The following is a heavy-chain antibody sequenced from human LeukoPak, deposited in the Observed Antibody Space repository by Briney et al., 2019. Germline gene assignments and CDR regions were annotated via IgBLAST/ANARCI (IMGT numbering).Heavy chain of an antibody. CDR1: GYTFTSYD. Sequence: GASVKVSCKASGYTFTSYDLNWVRQATGQGLEWMGWMNPNSGNTGYAQKFQGRVTMTRNTSISTAYMEQSSLRSEDTAVYYCARFYYDNSGYLFFDSWGQGTLVTVSS. J-gene: IGHJ4*02. V-gene: IGHV1-8*01. D-gene: IGHD3-22*01. CDR3: ARFYYDNSGYLFFDS. CDR2: MNPNSGNT.